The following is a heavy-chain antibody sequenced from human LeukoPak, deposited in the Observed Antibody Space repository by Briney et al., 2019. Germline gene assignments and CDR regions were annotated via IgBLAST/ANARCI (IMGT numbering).Heavy chain of an antibody. CDR3: XXXXXXXXDFSGVEENNWFDP. CDR2: INHSGST. V-gene: IGHV4-34*01. D-gene: IGHD3-10*01. Sequence: PSETLSLTCAVYGGSFSGYYWSWIRQPPGKGLEWIGEINHSGSTNYNPSLKSRVTISVDTSKNQFSLKLSSVTAADTAVYYCXXXXXXXXDFSGVEENNWFDPWGQGTLVTVSS. CDR1: GGSFSGYY. J-gene: IGHJ5*02.